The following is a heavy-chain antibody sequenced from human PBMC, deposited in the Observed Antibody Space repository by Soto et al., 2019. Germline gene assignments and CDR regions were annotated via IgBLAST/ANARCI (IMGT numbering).Heavy chain of an antibody. CDR3: ARDDGWLVLDY. D-gene: IGHD6-19*01. J-gene: IGHJ4*02. V-gene: IGHV3-21*06. CDR1: GFAFSSYS. Sequence: EVQLVESGGGLVKPGGSLRLSCAASGFAFSSYSMNWVRQAPGKGLEWVAFITIRSSYIYYADSVRGRFTISRDNAKNSLYLQMDGLRAKDTAVYYCARDDGWLVLDYWGQGALVTVSS. CDR2: ITIRSSYI.